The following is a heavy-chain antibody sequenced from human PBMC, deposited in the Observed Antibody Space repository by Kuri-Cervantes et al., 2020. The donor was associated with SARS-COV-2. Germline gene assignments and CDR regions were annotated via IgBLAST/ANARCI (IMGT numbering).Heavy chain of an antibody. J-gene: IGHJ4*02. V-gene: IGHV3-30*03. CDR3: ATESSSWYGGSFDY. CDR2: ISYDGSNK. D-gene: IGHD6-13*01. CDR1: GFTFSSYG. Sequence: LSHTCAASGFTFSSYGMHWVRQAPGKGLEWVAVISYDGSNKYYADSVKGRFTISRDNSKNTLYLQMNSLRAEDAAVYYCATESSSWYGGSFDYWGQGTLVTVSS.